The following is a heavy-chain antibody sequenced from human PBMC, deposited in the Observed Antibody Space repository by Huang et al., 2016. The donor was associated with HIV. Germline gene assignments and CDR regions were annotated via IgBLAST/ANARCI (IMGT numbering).Heavy chain of an antibody. CDR2: ISGYNCKT. Sequence: QVQLVQSGAEVKKPGASVKVSCKASGYTFTNYAINWVRQAPGQSLEWMGWISGYNCKTNQAQKVQGRVTMTKDTSTSTAYMELRSLISDDTAVYYCARERYYYDRSGYYTPVEYFHHWGQGTLVTVSS. J-gene: IGHJ1*01. V-gene: IGHV1-18*01. CDR1: GYTFTNYA. D-gene: IGHD3-22*01. CDR3: ARERYYYDRSGYYTPVEYFHH.